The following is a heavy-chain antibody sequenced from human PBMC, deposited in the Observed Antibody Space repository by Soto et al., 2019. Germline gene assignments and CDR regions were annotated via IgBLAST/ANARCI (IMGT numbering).Heavy chain of an antibody. J-gene: IGHJ6*03. V-gene: IGHV5-51*01. D-gene: IGHD2-2*02. CDR2: IYPGDSDT. CDR1: GYSFTSYW. CDR3: ARQEVDCSSTSCYRLGAWYTVGLNYYYYMDV. Sequence: PGESLKISCKGSGYSFTSYWISWVRQMPGKGLEWMGIIYPGDSDTRYSPSFQGQVTISADKSISTAYLQWSSLKASDTAMYYCARQEVDCSSTSCYRLGAWYTVGLNYYYYMDVWGKGTTVTVSS.